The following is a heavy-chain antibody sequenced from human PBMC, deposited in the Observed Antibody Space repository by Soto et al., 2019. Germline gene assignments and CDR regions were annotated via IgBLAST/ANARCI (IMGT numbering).Heavy chain of an antibody. CDR2: IYSSGST. D-gene: IGHD3-10*02. J-gene: IGHJ4*02. V-gene: IGHV4-59*08. Sequence: QVQLQESGPGLVKPSETLSRTCTVSGDSIRSYYWTWIRQPPGKGLEYIGYIYSSGSTNYNPSLRSRLTISVDTSKHQFSLPISPVTAADTDVYYCARHPSYNFRARGFDHWGQGTLVTVSS. CDR3: ARHPSYNFRARGFDH. CDR1: GDSIRSYY.